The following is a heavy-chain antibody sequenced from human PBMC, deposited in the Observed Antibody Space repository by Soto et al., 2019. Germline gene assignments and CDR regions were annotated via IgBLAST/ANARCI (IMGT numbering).Heavy chain of an antibody. D-gene: IGHD5-12*01. CDR3: AKDGSGYEVNSTDV. CDR1: GFTFSSYG. Sequence: QVQLVESGGGVVQPGRSLRLSCAASGFTFSSYGMHWVRQAPGKGLEWVAVISYDGSNKYYADSVKGRFTISRDNSKYKLYLQMTSLRAEDTAVYYCAKDGSGYEVNSTDVWGQGTTVTVSS. J-gene: IGHJ6*02. V-gene: IGHV3-30*18. CDR2: ISYDGSNK.